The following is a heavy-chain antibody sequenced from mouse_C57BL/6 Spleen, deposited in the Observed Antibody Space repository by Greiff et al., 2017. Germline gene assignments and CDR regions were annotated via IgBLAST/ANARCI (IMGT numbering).Heavy chain of an antibody. CDR3: ARAYFDV. Sequence: EVKVVESEGGLVQPGSSMKLSCTASGFTFSDYYMAWVRQVPEKGLEWVANINYDGSSTYYLNSLKSRFIISRDNAKNIRNLQMSGLKSEDTATYCYARAYFDVWGTGTTVTVSS. V-gene: IGHV5-16*01. CDR1: GFTFSDYY. CDR2: INYDGSST. J-gene: IGHJ1*03.